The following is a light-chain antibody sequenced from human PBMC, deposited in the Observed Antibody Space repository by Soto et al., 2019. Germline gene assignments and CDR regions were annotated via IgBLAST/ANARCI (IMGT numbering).Light chain of an antibody. CDR3: QRSYNTQWT. CDR1: HVISSY. V-gene: IGKV1-8*01. Sequence: AIRMTQSPSSLSASTADRVTIPCRARHVISSYLAWYQQKPGKAPKLLIYAASTLQSGVPSRFSGSGSGTDFTLTISSLQPEDFATYYCQRSYNTQWTFGQGSKADIK. J-gene: IGKJ1*01. CDR2: AAS.